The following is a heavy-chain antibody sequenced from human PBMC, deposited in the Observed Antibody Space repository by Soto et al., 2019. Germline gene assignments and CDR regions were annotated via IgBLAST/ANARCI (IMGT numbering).Heavy chain of an antibody. V-gene: IGHV3-30*18. CDR2: ISYDGSNK. J-gene: IGHJ4*02. D-gene: IGHD3-22*01. CDR1: GFTFSSYG. Sequence: GGSLRLSCAASGFTFSSYGMHWVRQAPGKGLEWVAVISYDGSNKYYADSVKGRFTISRDNSKNTLYLQMNSLRAEDTAVYYCAKDYYDSSGYYYPVDYWGQGTLVTVSS. CDR3: AKDYYDSSGYYYPVDY.